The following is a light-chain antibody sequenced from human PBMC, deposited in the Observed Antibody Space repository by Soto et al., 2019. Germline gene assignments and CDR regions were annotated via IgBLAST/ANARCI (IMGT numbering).Light chain of an antibody. V-gene: IGKV3-20*01. Sequence: EIVLTQSPGTLSLSPGERATLSCMASQSVSSSYLAWYQQKPGQAPRLLIYGASSRATGIPDRFSGSGSGTDFTLTISRLEPEDFAVYYCQHYGSSPKTFGQGTKLEIK. CDR2: GAS. J-gene: IGKJ1*01. CDR1: QSVSSSY. CDR3: QHYGSSPKT.